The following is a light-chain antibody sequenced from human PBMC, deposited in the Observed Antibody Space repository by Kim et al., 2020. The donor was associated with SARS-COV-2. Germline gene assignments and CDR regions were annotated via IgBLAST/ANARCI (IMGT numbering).Light chain of an antibody. Sequence: QSITISCTGTTSDIGTSTYVSWYQQHPDRAPKVIIYDVTKRPSGVSNRFSGSKSADTASLTISGLQAEDEADYYCSSYTTSNTYVFGPGTKVTVL. V-gene: IGLV2-14*03. CDR2: DVT. CDR1: TSDIGTSTY. J-gene: IGLJ1*01. CDR3: SSYTTSNTYV.